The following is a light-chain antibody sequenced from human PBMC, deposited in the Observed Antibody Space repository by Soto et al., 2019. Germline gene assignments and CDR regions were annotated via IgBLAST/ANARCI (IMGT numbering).Light chain of an antibody. CDR1: QSISSW. Sequence: DIQMTQSPATLSASVGDRVTITCRASQSISSWLAWYQQKPGKAPKLLIYDASSLESGVPSRFSGSGSGTEFTLTISSLQPDDFAPYYCQQYTSYSSPFGQRTKVDI. J-gene: IGKJ1*01. CDR2: DAS. CDR3: QQYTSYSSP. V-gene: IGKV1-5*01.